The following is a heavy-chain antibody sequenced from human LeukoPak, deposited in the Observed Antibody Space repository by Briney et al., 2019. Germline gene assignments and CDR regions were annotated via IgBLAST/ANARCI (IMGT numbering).Heavy chain of an antibody. CDR2: INHSGST. CDR1: GGSSSGYY. V-gene: IGHV4-34*01. Sequence: SETLSLTCAVYGGSSSGYYWSWIRQPPGKGLEWIGEINHSGSTNYNPSLKSRVTISVDTSKNQFSLKLSSVTAADTAVYYCARGRGSGWLFDYWGQGTLVTVSS. CDR3: ARGRGSGWLFDY. D-gene: IGHD6-19*01. J-gene: IGHJ4*02.